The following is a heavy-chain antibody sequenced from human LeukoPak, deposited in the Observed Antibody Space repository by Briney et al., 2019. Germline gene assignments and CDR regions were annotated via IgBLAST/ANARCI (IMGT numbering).Heavy chain of an antibody. J-gene: IGHJ4*02. D-gene: IGHD2-2*01. CDR1: GYTFTSYG. Sequence: ASVKVSCKASGYTFTSYGISWVRQAPGQGLEWMGWINTNTGNPTYAQGFTGRFVFSLDTSVSTAYLQISSLKAEDTAVYYCARGAYCSSTSCLAHFDYWGQGTLVTVSS. V-gene: IGHV7-4-1*02. CDR2: INTNTGNP. CDR3: ARGAYCSSTSCLAHFDY.